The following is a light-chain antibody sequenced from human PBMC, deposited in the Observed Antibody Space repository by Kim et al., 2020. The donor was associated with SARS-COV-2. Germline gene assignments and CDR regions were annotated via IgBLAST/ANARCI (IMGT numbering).Light chain of an antibody. Sequence: EIVLTQSPATLSLSPGERATLSCRASQSVSSSFASYQQQPGQAPRLLLYDAANRGTGIPARFSGSGSGTAVTLTISSIEHEDFAVYYCQQRSNGPPITFGQGTRLEIK. CDR2: DAA. CDR3: QQRSNGPPIT. J-gene: IGKJ5*01. V-gene: IGKV3-11*01. CDR1: QSVSSS.